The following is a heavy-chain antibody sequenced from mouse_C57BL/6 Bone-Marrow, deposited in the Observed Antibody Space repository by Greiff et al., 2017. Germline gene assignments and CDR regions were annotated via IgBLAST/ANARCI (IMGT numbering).Heavy chain of an antibody. J-gene: IGHJ3*01. D-gene: IGHD1-1*01. Sequence: EVQLQQSGAELVRPGASVKLSCTASGFNIKDDYMHWVKQRPEQGLEGIGWIDPENGDTEYASKFQGKATITADTSSNTAYLQLSSLTSEDTAVYYCTTYGSSFAWFAYWGQGTLVTVSA. CDR2: IDPENGDT. CDR1: GFNIKDDY. V-gene: IGHV14-4*01. CDR3: TTYGSSFAWFAY.